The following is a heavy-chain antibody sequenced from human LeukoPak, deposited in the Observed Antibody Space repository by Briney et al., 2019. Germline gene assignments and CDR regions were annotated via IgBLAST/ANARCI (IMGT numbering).Heavy chain of an antibody. CDR2: IYSGGST. J-gene: IGHJ4*02. D-gene: IGHD3-10*01. V-gene: IGHV3-53*01. CDR1: GFTVSSNY. CDR3: AKDLRGRGFDY. Sequence: GGSLRLSCAASGFTVSSNYMSWVRQAPGKGLEWVSVIYSGGSTYYADSVKGRFTISRDNSQNTLYLQMKGLRAEDTAVYYCAKDLRGRGFDYWGQGTLVTVSS.